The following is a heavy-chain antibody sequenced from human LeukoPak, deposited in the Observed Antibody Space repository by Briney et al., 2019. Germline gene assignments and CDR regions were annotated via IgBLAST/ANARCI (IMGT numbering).Heavy chain of an antibody. J-gene: IGHJ4*02. V-gene: IGHV3-21*01. Sequence: GGSLRLSCAASGFTFSDYAMNWVRQAPGKGLEWVSSIGSGGSYISYADSVKGRFTVSRDNAKDSLFLQMRSLRDEDTAVYYCARGPALYCTSSSCLDGVDWGQGTLVSVSS. CDR2: IGSGGSYI. CDR1: GFTFSDYA. D-gene: IGHD2-2*01. CDR3: ARGPALYCTSSSCLDGVD.